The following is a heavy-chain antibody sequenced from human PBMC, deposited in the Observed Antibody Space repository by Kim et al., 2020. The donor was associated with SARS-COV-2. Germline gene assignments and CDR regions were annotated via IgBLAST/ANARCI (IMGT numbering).Heavy chain of an antibody. CDR2: IGVGGST. J-gene: IGHJ4*02. CDR3: AKERVGSGWGSYHEY. D-gene: IGHD6-25*01. V-gene: IGHV3-23*01. Sequence: GGSLRLSCTASGFTFSNSGMAWVRQAPGKGKEWVSAIGVGGSTFYPDSVRGRFIISRDNSENTLYLQMNSLRAEDTAIYYCAKERVGSGWGSYHEYWRQG. CDR1: GFTFSNSG.